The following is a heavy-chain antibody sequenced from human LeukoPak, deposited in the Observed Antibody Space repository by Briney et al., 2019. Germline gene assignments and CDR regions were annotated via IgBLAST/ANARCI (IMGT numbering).Heavy chain of an antibody. V-gene: IGHV3-48*01. D-gene: IGHD3-10*01. CDR3: ARVAYWYYGSGRDRGFDY. CDR2: ISSSSSTI. J-gene: IGHJ4*02. CDR1: GFTFSSYS. Sequence: GGSLRLSCAASGFTFSSYSMNWVRQAPGKGLEWVSYISSSSSTIYYADSVKGRFTISRDNAKNSLYLQMNSLRAEDTAVDYCARVAYWYYGSGRDRGFDYWGQGTLVTASS.